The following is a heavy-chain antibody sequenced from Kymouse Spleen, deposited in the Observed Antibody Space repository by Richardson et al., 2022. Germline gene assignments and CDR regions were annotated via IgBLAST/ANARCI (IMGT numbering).Heavy chain of an antibody. CDR1: GFTFDDYA. CDR3: AKASIVGATFFDY. CDR2: ISWNSGSI. J-gene: IGHJ4*02. D-gene: IGHD1-26*01. V-gene: IGHV3-9*01. Sequence: EVQLVESGGGLVQPGRSLRLSCAASGFTFDDYAMHWVRQAPGKGLEWVSGISWNSGSIGYADSVKGRFTISRDNAKNSLYLQMNSLRAEDTALYYCAKASIVGATFFDYWGQGTLVTVSS.